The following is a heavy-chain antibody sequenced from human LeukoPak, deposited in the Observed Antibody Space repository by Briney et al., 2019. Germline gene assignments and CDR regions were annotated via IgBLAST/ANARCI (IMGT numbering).Heavy chain of an antibody. D-gene: IGHD3-10*02. CDR1: GFTFSSHE. J-gene: IGHJ4*02. CDR3: ASGEVFGELFDVY. CDR2: ISISGSTI. Sequence: GGSLRLSCAASGFTFSSHEMNWVRQAPGKGLEWVSYISISGSTIYYADSVKGRFTISRDNARNSLHLQMNSLRAEDTALYYCASGEVFGELFDVYWGQGTLVIVSS. V-gene: IGHV3-48*03.